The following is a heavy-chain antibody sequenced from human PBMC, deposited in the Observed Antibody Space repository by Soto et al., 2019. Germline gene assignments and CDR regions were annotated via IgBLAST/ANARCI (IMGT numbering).Heavy chain of an antibody. CDR3: ARGLNGYLYYFDY. V-gene: IGHV1-3*01. D-gene: IGHD5-18*01. CDR2: INAGNGNT. J-gene: IGHJ4*02. CDR1: GYTFTSYA. Sequence: ASVKVSCKASGYTFTSYAMQWVRQAPGQRLEWMGWINAGNGNTKYSQKLQGRVTITRDTSASTAYMELSSLRSEDTSVYYCARGLNGYLYYFDYWGQGTLVTVSS.